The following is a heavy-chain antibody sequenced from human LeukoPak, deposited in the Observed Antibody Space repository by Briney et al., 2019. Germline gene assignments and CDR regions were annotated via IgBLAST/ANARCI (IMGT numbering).Heavy chain of an antibody. CDR3: ARAVSSIAARLSRSSIFNYYYYMDV. V-gene: IGHV3-23*01. D-gene: IGHD6-6*01. CDR2: ISGSGGST. Sequence: GGSLRLSCAPSGFTFGSYGMSWARHAPGEGLEWVSAISGSGGSTYYADSVKGRFTISRDNAKNSLYLQMNSLRDEDTAVYYCARAVSSIAARLSRSSIFNYYYYMDVWGKGTTVTVSS. CDR1: GFTFGSYG. J-gene: IGHJ6*03.